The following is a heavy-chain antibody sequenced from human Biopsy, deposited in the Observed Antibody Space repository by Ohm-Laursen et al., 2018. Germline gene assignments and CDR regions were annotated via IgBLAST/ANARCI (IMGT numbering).Heavy chain of an antibody. Sequence: SLRLSCAASGFRFSGYHVNWVRQAPGKGLQWLAYIKSNSTTIYYADSVKGRFTISRDNAKNSLFLQMNSLRAEDTAIYYCAREQLMVFAMDVWGQGTTVTVSS. J-gene: IGHJ6*02. D-gene: IGHD2-8*01. CDR3: AREQLMVFAMDV. CDR2: IKSNSTTI. CDR1: GFRFSGYH. V-gene: IGHV3-48*01.